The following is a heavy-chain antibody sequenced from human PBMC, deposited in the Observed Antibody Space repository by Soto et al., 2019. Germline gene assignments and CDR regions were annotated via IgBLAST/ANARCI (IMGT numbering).Heavy chain of an antibody. CDR3: ARVGRDDYVWGSYRSQPHDAFDI. CDR1: GGSISSYY. V-gene: IGHV4-59*12. D-gene: IGHD3-16*02. Sequence: SDTLSLTCTVSGGSISSYYWSWIRQSPGKGLEWIGYIYYSGSTNYNPSLKSRVTISVDTSKNQFSLKLSSVTAADTAVYYCARVGRDDYVWGSYRSQPHDAFDIWGQGTVVTGSS. CDR2: IYYSGST. J-gene: IGHJ3*02.